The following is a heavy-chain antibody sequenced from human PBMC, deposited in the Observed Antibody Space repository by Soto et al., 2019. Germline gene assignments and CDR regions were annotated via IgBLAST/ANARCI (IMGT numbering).Heavy chain of an antibody. D-gene: IGHD6-13*01. J-gene: IGHJ6*02. CDR3: ARGLAAAGKYYYGMDV. Sequence: QVQLVQSGAEVKKPGASVKVSCKASGYTFTSYDINWVRQATGQGLEWMGWMNPNSGNTGYAQKFQGRVTMTRNTSISTAYMELSSLRSEDTAVYYCARGLAAAGKYYYGMDVWSQGTTVTVSS. CDR2: MNPNSGNT. V-gene: IGHV1-8*01. CDR1: GYTFTSYD.